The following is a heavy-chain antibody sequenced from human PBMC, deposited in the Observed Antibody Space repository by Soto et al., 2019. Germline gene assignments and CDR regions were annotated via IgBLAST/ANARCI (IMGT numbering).Heavy chain of an antibody. CDR2: ISGYNGNT. CDR3: AREGQAPYYYYGMDV. V-gene: IGHV1-18*01. J-gene: IGHJ6*01. CDR1: GYTFTNYG. Sequence: QVQLVQSGAEVKKPGASVTVSCKASGYTFTNYGFSWVRQAPGQGLEWMGWISGYNGNTKYAEKFQNRVTMTTDTSTNTAHMELRSLRSDDTAVYYCAREGQAPYYYYGMDVWGPGTAVTVSS.